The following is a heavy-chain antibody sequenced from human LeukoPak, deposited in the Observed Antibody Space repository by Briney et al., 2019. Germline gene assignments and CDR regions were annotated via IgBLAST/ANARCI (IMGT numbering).Heavy chain of an antibody. V-gene: IGHV3-64*04. CDR3: AKGAGSYWDYFDC. D-gene: IGHD1-26*01. Sequence: TGGSLRLTCSASGFTFSSYDMHWVRQAPGKGLEYVSAISSNGGSTYYEDSVKGRFTISRDNSKNTLYLQMNSLRAEDTAVYYCAKGAGSYWDYFDCRRHRILVTVSS. J-gene: IGHJ4*01. CDR2: ISSNGGST. CDR1: GFTFSSYD.